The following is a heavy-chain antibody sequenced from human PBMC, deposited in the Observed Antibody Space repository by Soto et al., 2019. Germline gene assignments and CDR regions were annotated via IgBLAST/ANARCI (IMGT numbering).Heavy chain of an antibody. V-gene: IGHV3-23*01. CDR3: AKGSRGVETGYSSGWFDY. CDR2: ISGSGGST. Sequence: GGSLRLSCAASGFTFSSYAMSWVRQAPGKGLEWVSAISGSGGSTYYADSVKGRFTISRDNSKNTLYLQMNSLRAEDTAVYYCAKGSRGVETGYSSGWFDYWGQGTLVTVSS. CDR1: GFTFSSYA. D-gene: IGHD6-19*01. J-gene: IGHJ4*02.